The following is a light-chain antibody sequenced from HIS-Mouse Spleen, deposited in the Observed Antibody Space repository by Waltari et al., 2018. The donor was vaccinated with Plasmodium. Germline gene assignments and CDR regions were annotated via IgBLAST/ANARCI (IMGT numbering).Light chain of an antibody. CDR1: KLGYKY. CDR2: QDS. V-gene: IGLV3-1*01. J-gene: IGLJ2*01. Sequence: SYELTQPPSVSVSPGQTASITCSGDKLGYKYACWYQQKPGQSPVRVIYQDSKRPSGIPARFSGSNSGNTATLTISGTQAMDEADYYCQAWDSSTVVFGGGTKLTVL. CDR3: QAWDSSTVV.